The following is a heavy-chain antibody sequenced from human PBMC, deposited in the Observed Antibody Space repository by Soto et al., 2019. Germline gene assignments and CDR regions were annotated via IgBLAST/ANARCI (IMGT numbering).Heavy chain of an antibody. CDR2: ISAYNGNT. Sequence: VKVSCKASGYTFTSYGISWVRQAPGQGLEWMGWISAYNGNTNYAQKVQGRVTMTTDTSTSTAHMELRSLRSDDTAVYYCARGTGYLGYCSGDSCYSFDYWGQGTLVTVSS. CDR1: GYTFTSYG. V-gene: IGHV1-18*04. D-gene: IGHD2-15*01. J-gene: IGHJ4*02. CDR3: ARGTGYLGYCSGDSCYSFDY.